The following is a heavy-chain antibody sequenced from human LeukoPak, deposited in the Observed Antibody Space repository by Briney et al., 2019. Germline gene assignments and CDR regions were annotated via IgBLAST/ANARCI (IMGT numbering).Heavy chain of an antibody. CDR2: IYSGGST. CDR3: ARVMTTYYYGVDV. J-gene: IGHJ6*02. V-gene: IGHV3-66*01. Sequence: GGSLRLSSAASGFSVSGNYMNWVRQAPGKGLEWVSVIYSGGSTYYADSVKGRFTIPRDNSKNTLYLQMNSLRAEDTAVYYCARVMTTYYYGVDVWGQGTTVTVSS. CDR1: GFSVSGNY. D-gene: IGHD4-11*01.